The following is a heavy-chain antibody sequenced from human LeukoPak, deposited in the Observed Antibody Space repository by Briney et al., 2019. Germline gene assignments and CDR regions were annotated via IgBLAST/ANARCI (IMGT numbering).Heavy chain of an antibody. CDR1: GFTFSSYN. CDR3: ARVHYYDSSGYYA. J-gene: IGHJ5*02. CDR2: ISSSSSYI. D-gene: IGHD3-22*01. V-gene: IGHV3-21*01. Sequence: GGSLRLSCAASGFTFSSYNMNWVRQAPGKGLEWVSSISSSSSYIYYADSVKGRFTISRDNAKNSLYLQMNSLRAEDTAVYYCARVHYYDSSGYYAWGQGTLVTVSS.